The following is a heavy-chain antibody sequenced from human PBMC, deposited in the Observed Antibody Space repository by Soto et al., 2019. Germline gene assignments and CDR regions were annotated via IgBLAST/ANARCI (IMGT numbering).Heavy chain of an antibody. V-gene: IGHV5-51*01. CDR3: VRVGLVRATSLSNAWFDP. CDR2: IYPGDSDT. D-gene: IGHD1-26*01. J-gene: IGHJ5*02. Sequence: PGESLKISCKGSGYTFTSHWIGGVRQMPGKGLEWMGFIYPGDSDTRYSPSFQGQVIISADKSITTAYLQWSSLKASDTAMYYCVRVGLVRATSLSNAWFDPWGQGTLVTVSS. CDR1: GYTFTSHW.